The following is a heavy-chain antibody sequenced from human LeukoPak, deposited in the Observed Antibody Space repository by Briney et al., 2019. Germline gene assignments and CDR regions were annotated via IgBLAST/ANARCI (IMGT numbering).Heavy chain of an antibody. J-gene: IGHJ4*02. CDR1: GFTFDDYA. D-gene: IGHD6-13*01. CDR2: ISWNSGSI. Sequence: GRSLRPSCAASGFTFDDYAMHWGRQAPGKGLEWVSGISWNSGSIGYADSVKGRFTISRDNAKISLYLQMNSLRAEDMALYYCAKASGYSSSDFDYWGQGTLVTVSS. V-gene: IGHV3-9*03. CDR3: AKASGYSSSDFDY.